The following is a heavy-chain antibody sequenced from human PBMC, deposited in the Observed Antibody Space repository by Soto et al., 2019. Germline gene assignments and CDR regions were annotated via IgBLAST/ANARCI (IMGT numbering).Heavy chain of an antibody. CDR3: AAGDWNDDLNTGFDL. V-gene: IGHV4-31*03. Sequence: SKTVALTCTVYGGSISSGGYYWTWIRQQPGKGLEWIGYIYHTGSTYYNPSLKSRVTISVDTSKNQFSLKLRSVTAADTAVYYCAAGDWNDDLNTGFDLWCEGTPDTVSS. J-gene: IGHJ5*02. CDR2: IYHTGST. CDR1: GGSISSGGYY. D-gene: IGHD1-1*01.